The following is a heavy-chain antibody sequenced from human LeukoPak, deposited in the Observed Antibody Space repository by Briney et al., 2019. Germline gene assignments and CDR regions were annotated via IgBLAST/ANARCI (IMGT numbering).Heavy chain of an antibody. CDR1: GYTFTGYY. J-gene: IGHJ5*02. D-gene: IGHD2-2*01. CDR3: ARGEGYCSSTSCYSFDP. V-gene: IGHV1-2*02. Sequence: GASVKVSCKASGYTFTGYYMHWVRQAPGQGLEWMEWINPNSGGTNYAQKFQGRVTMTRDTSISTAYMELSRLRSDDTAVYYCARGEGYCSSTSCYSFDPWGQGTLVTVSS. CDR2: INPNSGGT.